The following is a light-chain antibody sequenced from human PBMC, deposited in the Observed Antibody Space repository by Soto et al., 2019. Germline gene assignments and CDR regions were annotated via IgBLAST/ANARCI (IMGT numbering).Light chain of an antibody. CDR1: QSIGRTY. CDR2: GAS. J-gene: IGKJ1*01. Sequence: EIVLTQSPGTLSLSPGERATLSCRVSQSIGRTYLAWYQQRPGQAPRLLLYGASSRATGIPDRFDGGGSGTDFTLTISRLESEDFAVYYCQQYASRPWTFGHGTKVDIK. CDR3: QQYASRPWT. V-gene: IGKV3-20*01.